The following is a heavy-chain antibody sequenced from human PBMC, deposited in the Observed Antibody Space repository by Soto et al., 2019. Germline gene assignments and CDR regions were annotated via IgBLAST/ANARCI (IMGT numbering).Heavy chain of an antibody. Sequence: GGSLRLSCAASGFTVSSNHMDWVRQAPGKGLEWVSVIYSGGTTYYADSVKGRFTISRDNSKNTLYLQMNSLRAEDTAVYYCARDGISSGHLDYWGQGTLVTVSS. D-gene: IGHD3-22*01. J-gene: IGHJ4*02. CDR1: GFTVSSNH. CDR3: ARDGISSGHLDY. CDR2: IYSGGTT. V-gene: IGHV3-66*01.